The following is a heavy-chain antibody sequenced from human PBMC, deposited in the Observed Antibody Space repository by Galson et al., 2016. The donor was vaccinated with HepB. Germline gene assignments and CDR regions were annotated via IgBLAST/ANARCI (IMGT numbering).Heavy chain of an antibody. CDR3: ARRPVSGAAGYYHGMDV. CDR2: LSGSADKS. V-gene: IGHV3-23*01. J-gene: IGHJ6*02. D-gene: IGHD1-26*01. CDR1: GFTFSSFA. Sequence: SLRLSCAASGFTFSSFAMTWVRQAPGKGLEWVSRLSGSADKSFYANSLKGRFTISRDNFNNTVFLQMNSLRAEDTAVYYCARRPVSGAAGYYHGMDVWGQGTTVIVSS.